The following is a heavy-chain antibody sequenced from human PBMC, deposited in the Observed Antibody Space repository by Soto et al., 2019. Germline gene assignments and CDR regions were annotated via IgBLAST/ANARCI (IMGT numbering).Heavy chain of an antibody. J-gene: IGHJ3*02. CDR3: ARHGGITMIVGGGLLSAFDI. CDR1: GGSISSSSYY. Sequence: SETLSLTCTVSGGSISSSSYYWGWIRQPPGKGLEWIGSIYYSGSTYYNPSLKSRVTISVDTSKNHFSLKLSSVTAADTAVYYCARHGGITMIVGGGLLSAFDIWGQGTMVTVSS. D-gene: IGHD3-22*01. V-gene: IGHV4-39*01. CDR2: IYYSGST.